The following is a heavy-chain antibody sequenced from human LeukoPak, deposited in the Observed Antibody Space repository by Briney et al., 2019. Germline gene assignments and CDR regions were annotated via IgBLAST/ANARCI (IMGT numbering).Heavy chain of an antibody. J-gene: IGHJ4*02. D-gene: IGHD3-22*01. CDR1: GFTFSNYW. CDR3: IRAYYDTSGHYYFEN. V-gene: IGHV3-72*01. CDR2: TRNKAKSYTT. Sequence: GGSLRLSCAASGFTFSNYWMSWVRQAPGKGLEWVGRTRNKAKSYTTEYAASVKGRFTISRDESKNSLDLQMNSLKTEDTAVYYCIRAYYDTSGHYYFENWGQGTLVTVSS.